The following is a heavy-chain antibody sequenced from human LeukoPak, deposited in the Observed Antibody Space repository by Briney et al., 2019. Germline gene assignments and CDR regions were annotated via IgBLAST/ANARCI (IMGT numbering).Heavy chain of an antibody. D-gene: IGHD3-22*01. Sequence: GGSLRLSCAASGFTFSSYSMNWVRQAPGKGLEWVSSISSSSSYIYYADSVKGRFTISRDNAKNSLYLQMNSLRAEDTAVYYCARSRGINYDSSGYAAFDIWGQGTMVTVSP. CDR2: ISSSSSYI. CDR3: ARSRGINYDSSGYAAFDI. CDR1: GFTFSSYS. J-gene: IGHJ3*02. V-gene: IGHV3-21*01.